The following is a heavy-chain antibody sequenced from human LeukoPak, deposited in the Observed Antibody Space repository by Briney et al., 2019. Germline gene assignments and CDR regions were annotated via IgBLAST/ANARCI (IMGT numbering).Heavy chain of an antibody. V-gene: IGHV4-59*01. CDR3: ARVTYTSRWLDAFGI. CDR2: IYYSGST. CDR1: GGSISGFY. Sequence: SETLSLTCTVSGGSISGFYWSWIRQPPGKELEWIGYIYYSGSTNYNPSLKSRVTMSVDTSKNQFSLKLRSVTAADTAVYFCARVTYTSRWLDAFGIWGQGTMVTVFS. D-gene: IGHD6-13*01. J-gene: IGHJ3*02.